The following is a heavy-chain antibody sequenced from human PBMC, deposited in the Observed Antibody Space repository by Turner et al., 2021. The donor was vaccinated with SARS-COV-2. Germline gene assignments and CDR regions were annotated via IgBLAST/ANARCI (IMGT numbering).Heavy chain of an antibody. Sequence: QLQLPESGPGLVKPSETLSLTCTVSSGPISSSAYYWGWIRQPPGKGLEWIGSFFYSGSTYYSPSLKSRITISVDTSKNQFSLNLSSVTAADTAVYYCARQVSILGRWLAPFDSWGQGTLVTVSS. CDR1: SGPISSSAYY. D-gene: IGHD6-19*01. CDR2: FFYSGST. J-gene: IGHJ4*02. V-gene: IGHV4-39*01. CDR3: ARQVSILGRWLAPFDS.